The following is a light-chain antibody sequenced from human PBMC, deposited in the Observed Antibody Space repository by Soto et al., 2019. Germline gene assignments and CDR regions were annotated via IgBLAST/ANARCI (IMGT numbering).Light chain of an antibody. V-gene: IGLV2-14*01. J-gene: IGLJ2*01. CDR1: SSDVGGYNY. CDR3: SSYTRGSTLVV. CDR2: EVS. Sequence: QSALTQPASVSGSPGQSITISCTRTSSDVGGYNYVSWYQQHPGKAPKLMIYEVSNRPSEVSNRFSGSKSGNTASLPISGRQPEDEGNYYCSSYTRGSTLVVFGGGTKLTVL.